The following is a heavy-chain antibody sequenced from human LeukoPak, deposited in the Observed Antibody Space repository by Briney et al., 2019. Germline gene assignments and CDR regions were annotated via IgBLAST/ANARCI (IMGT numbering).Heavy chain of an antibody. V-gene: IGHV3-23*01. J-gene: IGHJ4*02. CDR2: ISGSGGST. Sequence: GGSLTLSCAASGFTFSTYVMSWVHQAPGKGLEWVSAISGSGGSTYYADSVKGRFTISRDNSKNTLYLQMNSLRAEDTAVYYCARVGDGYNWASYFDYWGQGTLVTVSS. CDR1: GFTFSTYV. CDR3: ARVGDGYNWASYFDY. D-gene: IGHD5-24*01.